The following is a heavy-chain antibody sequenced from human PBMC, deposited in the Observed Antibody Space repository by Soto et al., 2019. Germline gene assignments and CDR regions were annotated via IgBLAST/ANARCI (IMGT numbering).Heavy chain of an antibody. D-gene: IGHD1-7*01. V-gene: IGHV4-4*02. J-gene: IGHJ4*02. CDR1: GGSFTSNNW. Sequence: TLSLTCAVSGGSFTSNNWWTWVRQPPGQGLEWIGEIYRTGSTNYNPSLKSRVTISLDKSEKQISLKVTSLTAADTAVYYCASRDPGTSVDYWGQGTLVTVSS. CDR3: ASRDPGTSVDY. CDR2: IYRTGST.